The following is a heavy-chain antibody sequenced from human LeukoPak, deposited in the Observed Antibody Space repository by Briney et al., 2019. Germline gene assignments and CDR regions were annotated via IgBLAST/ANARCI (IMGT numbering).Heavy chain of an antibody. CDR1: GFTFSSYS. D-gene: IGHD6-13*01. V-gene: IGHV3-48*04. CDR2: ISSSSTI. J-gene: IGHJ3*02. Sequence: PGGSLRLSCAASGFTFSSYSMNWVRQAPGKGLEWVSYISSSSTIYYADSVKGRFTISRDNAKNSLYLQMNSLRAEDTAVYYCARDQGSSWYFDAFDIWGQGTMVTVSS. CDR3: ARDQGSSWYFDAFDI.